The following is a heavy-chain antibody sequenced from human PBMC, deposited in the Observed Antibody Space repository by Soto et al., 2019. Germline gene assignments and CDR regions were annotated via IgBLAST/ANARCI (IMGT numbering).Heavy chain of an antibody. CDR1: GFTFSSYG. Sequence: ASVKVFCTASGFTFSSYGISWVRQAPGQRLEWMGWISAYNGNTNYAQKLQGRVTMTTDTSTSTAYMELRSLRSDDTAVYYCAREVDSSSSYYYYGMDVWGQGTTVTVSS. CDR3: AREVDSSSSYYYYGMDV. V-gene: IGHV1-18*01. D-gene: IGHD6-6*01. CDR2: ISAYNGNT. J-gene: IGHJ6*02.